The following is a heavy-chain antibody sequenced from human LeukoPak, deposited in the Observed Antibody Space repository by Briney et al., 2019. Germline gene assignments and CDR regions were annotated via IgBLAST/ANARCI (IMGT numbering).Heavy chain of an antibody. J-gene: IGHJ4*02. Sequence: GGSLRLSCVASGFPFSSYWMTWVRQAPGKGLEWVANIKQDGSKKSYVDSVKGRFTISRDNAKNSLYLQMNSLRAEDTAVYYCARDLPEEWELLFDYWGQGTLVTVSS. CDR3: ARDLPEEWELLFDY. CDR1: GFPFSSYW. V-gene: IGHV3-7*01. D-gene: IGHD1-26*01. CDR2: IKQDGSKK.